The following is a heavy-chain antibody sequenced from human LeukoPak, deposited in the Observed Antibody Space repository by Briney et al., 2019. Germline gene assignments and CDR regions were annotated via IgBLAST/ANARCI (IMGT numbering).Heavy chain of an antibody. J-gene: IGHJ4*02. CDR1: GGSISSYY. V-gene: IGHV4-4*07. D-gene: IGHD3-10*01. CDR2: IYTSGST. CDR3: ARIAATLLWFGELGPGTYYFDY. Sequence: SETLSLTCTVSGGSISSYYWSWIRQPAGKGLEWIGRIYTSGSTNYNPSLKSRVTMSVDTSKNQFSLKLSSVTAADTAVYYCARIAATLLWFGELGPGTYYFDYWGQGTLVTVSS.